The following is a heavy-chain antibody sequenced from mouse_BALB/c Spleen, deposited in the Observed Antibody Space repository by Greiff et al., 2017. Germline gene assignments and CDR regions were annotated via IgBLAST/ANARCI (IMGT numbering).Heavy chain of an antibody. CDR2: ISSGGSYT. J-gene: IGHJ4*01. CDR1: GFTFSSYG. V-gene: IGHV5-6*01. Sequence: EVKLMESGGDLVKPGGSLKLSCAASGFTFSSYGMSWVRQTPDKRLEWVATISSGGSYTYYPDSVKGRFTISRDNAKNTLYLQMSSLKSEDTAMYYCARHPRSGAMDYWGQGTSVTVSS. CDR3: ARHPRSGAMDY. D-gene: IGHD3-1*01.